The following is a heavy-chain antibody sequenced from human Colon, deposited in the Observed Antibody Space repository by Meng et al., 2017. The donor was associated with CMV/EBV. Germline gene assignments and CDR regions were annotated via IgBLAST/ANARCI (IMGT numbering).Heavy chain of an antibody. CDR3: ARRERSWFDP. CDR2: IYYSGST. Sequence: GSLRLSCTVSGAPITSSSYNWGWIRQSPGKGLEWIGSIYYSGSTDYNPSLKSRVTISVDTSKNQFSLRLNSVTAADTAVYYCARRERSWFDPWGQGTLVTVSS. D-gene: IGHD1-26*01. V-gene: IGHV4-39*07. CDR1: GAPITSSSYN. J-gene: IGHJ5*02.